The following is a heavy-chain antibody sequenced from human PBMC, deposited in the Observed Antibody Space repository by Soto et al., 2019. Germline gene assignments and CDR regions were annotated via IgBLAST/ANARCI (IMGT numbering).Heavy chain of an antibody. D-gene: IGHD2-15*01. CDR2: ISGSGGST. V-gene: IGHV3-23*01. Sequence: QPGGSLRLSCAASGFTFSSYAMSWVRLAPGKGLEWVSVISGSGGSTYYADSVKGRFTISRDNSKDTLYLQMNSLRAEDTAVYYCAKDQSRSSRTLCTLDYWGQGALVTVSS. CDR3: AKDQSRSSRTLCTLDY. J-gene: IGHJ4*02. CDR1: GFTFSSYA.